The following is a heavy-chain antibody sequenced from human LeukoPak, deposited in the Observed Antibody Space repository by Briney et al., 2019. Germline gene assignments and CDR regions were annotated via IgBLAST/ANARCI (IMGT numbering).Heavy chain of an antibody. CDR1: GFTFNTHG. CDR3: AKDTAVQFLEPAL. V-gene: IGHV3-33*06. Sequence: GRSLRLSCAASGFTFNTHGMHWVRQAPGKGLEWVAAIWFDGSVKHYSDAVRGRFTISRDNSLNTLYLQMNSLRVEDTAIYYCAKDTAVQFLEPALWGQRTLVTVSS. CDR2: IWFDGSVK. J-gene: IGHJ4*02. D-gene: IGHD3-3*01.